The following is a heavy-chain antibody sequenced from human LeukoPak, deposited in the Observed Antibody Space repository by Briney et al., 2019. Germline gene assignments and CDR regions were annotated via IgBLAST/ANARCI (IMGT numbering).Heavy chain of an antibody. V-gene: IGHV3-9*01. D-gene: IGHD6-13*01. CDR3: AKDKSIAAAGTPFDY. J-gene: IGHJ4*02. CDR2: ISWSSGSI. CDR1: GFTFDDYA. Sequence: GRSLRLSCAASGFTFDDYAMHWVRQAPGKGLEWVSGISWSSGSIGYADSVKGRFTISRDNAKNSLYLQMNSLRAEDTALYYCAKDKSIAAAGTPFDYWGQGTLVTVSS.